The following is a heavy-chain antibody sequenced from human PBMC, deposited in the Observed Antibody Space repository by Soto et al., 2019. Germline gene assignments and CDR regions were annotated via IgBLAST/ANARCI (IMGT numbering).Heavy chain of an antibody. Sequence: SETLSLTCTVSGGSISIYYWSWIRHPAGKGLEWIGRIYTSGSTNYNPSLKSRVTMSVDTSKNQFSLKLSSVTAADTAVYYCARDLLEAAAGNNWFDPWGQGTLVTVSS. V-gene: IGHV4-4*07. J-gene: IGHJ5*02. CDR3: ARDLLEAAAGNNWFDP. D-gene: IGHD6-13*01. CDR2: IYTSGST. CDR1: GGSISIYY.